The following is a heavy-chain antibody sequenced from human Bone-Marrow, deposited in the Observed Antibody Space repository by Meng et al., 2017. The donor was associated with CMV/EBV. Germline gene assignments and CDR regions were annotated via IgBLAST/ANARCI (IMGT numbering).Heavy chain of an antibody. D-gene: IGHD6-13*01. Sequence: SETLSLTCTVTGGFISSSGYYWGWIRQPPGRGLEWIASIYYSGITYHKPSLKNRVAISVDTSKNQFSMNLCSVTAAATAVYYCARIAAAGTRGGMDVWGQGTTVTVSS. V-gene: IGHV4-39*07. CDR1: GGFISSSGYY. J-gene: IGHJ6*02. CDR3: ARIAAAGTRGGMDV. CDR2: IYYSGIT.